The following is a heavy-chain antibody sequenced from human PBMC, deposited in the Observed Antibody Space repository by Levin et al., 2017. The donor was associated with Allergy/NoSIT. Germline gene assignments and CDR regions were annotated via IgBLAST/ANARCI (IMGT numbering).Heavy chain of an antibody. J-gene: IGHJ6*02. CDR2: IYYSGST. D-gene: IGHD3-10*01. V-gene: IGHV4-30-4*01. CDR3: ARIYGSGSMLPIYYYYGMDG. CDR1: GGSISSGDYY. Sequence: SQTLSLTCTVSGGSISSGDYYWSWIRQPPGKGLEWIGYIYYSGSTYYNPSLKSRVTISVDTSKNQFSLKLSSVTAADTAVYYCARIYGSGSMLPIYYYYGMDGWGQGTTVTVSS.